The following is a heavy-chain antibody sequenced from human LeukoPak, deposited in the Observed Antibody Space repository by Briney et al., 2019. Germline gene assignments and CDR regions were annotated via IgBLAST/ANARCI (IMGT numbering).Heavy chain of an antibody. J-gene: IGHJ5*02. CDR2: INPNSGGT. D-gene: IGHD6-6*01. CDR1: GYTLTGYY. CDR3: ASQMVSSSTWFDP. Sequence: ASVKVSCKAFGYTLTGYYMHWVRQAPGQGLEWMGWINPNSGGTNYAQKFQGRVTMTRDTSISTAYMELSRLRSDDTAVYYCASQMVSSSTWFDPWGQGTLVTVSS. V-gene: IGHV1-2*02.